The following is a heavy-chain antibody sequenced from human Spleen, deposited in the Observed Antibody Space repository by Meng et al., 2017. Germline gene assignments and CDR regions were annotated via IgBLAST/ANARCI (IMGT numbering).Heavy chain of an antibody. V-gene: IGHV3-53*01. Sequence: GGSLRLSCAASGFSVSHNYMSWVRQAPGKGLEWVSVIYSGGNTYYADSVKGRFTIARDNSNNMLFLQMSSLRAEDTAVYYCAKDRIAVAGGGWFDPWGQGTLVTVSS. D-gene: IGHD6-19*01. J-gene: IGHJ5*02. CDR3: AKDRIAVAGGGWFDP. CDR1: GFSVSHNY. CDR2: IYSGGNT.